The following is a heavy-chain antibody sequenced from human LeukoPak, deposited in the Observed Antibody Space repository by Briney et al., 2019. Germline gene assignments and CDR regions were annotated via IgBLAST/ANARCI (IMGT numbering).Heavy chain of an antibody. D-gene: IGHD5-18*01. CDR2: INSDSIYI. CDR3: ARVDTAMVIINY. CDR1: GFAFSRYS. Sequence: PGGSLRLSCAASGFAFSRYSMNWVRQAPGKGLEWVASINSDSIYIYYADSVRGRFTISRDNAKNTLYLQMNSLRAEDTAVYYCARVDTAMVIINYWGQGTLVTVSS. J-gene: IGHJ4*02. V-gene: IGHV3-21*06.